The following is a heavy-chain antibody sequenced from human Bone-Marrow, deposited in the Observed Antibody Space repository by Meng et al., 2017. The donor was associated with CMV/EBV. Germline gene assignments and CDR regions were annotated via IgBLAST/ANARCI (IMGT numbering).Heavy chain of an antibody. CDR1: GYTFNSYG. CDR2: ISAYNGYT. D-gene: IGHD3-3*01. CDR3: ARDGDYDFWSGYYSFDY. V-gene: IGHV1-18*01. J-gene: IGHJ4*02. Sequence: ASVKVSCKAYGYTFNSYGLSWVRQAPGQGLEWMGWISAYNGYTNYAQKLQDRVIMTIDTSTTTAYMELRSLRSDDTAVYYCARDGDYDFWSGYYSFDYWGQGTLVTVSS.